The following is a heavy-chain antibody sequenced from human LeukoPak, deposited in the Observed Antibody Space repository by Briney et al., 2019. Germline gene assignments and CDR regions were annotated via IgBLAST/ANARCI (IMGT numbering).Heavy chain of an antibody. CDR2: IKGDGSEK. D-gene: IGHD3-10*01. Sequence: PGGSLRLSCAASGFTFSNYWMDWVRQAPGKGLEWVAGIKGDGSEKYSVDSVRGRFTISRDNAKNTLYLQMNSLRAEDTAVYYCAKDWYGSGSYDYWGQGTLVTVSS. CDR1: GFTFSNYW. CDR3: AKDWYGSGSYDY. V-gene: IGHV3-7*01. J-gene: IGHJ4*02.